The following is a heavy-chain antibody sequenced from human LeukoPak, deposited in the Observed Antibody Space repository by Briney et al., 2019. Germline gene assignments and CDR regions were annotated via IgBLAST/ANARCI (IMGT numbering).Heavy chain of an antibody. CDR3: AKSNGYGLVDI. CDR2: INHSGRT. D-gene: IGHD3-10*01. Sequence: SETLSLTCAVYGGSFSGYYWSWIRQPPGKGLEWIGEINHSGRTNYNPSLKSRVTISVATSKNQFSLKLSSVTAADTAVYYCAKSNGYGLVDIWGQGTMVTVSS. J-gene: IGHJ3*02. CDR1: GGSFSGYY. V-gene: IGHV4-34*01.